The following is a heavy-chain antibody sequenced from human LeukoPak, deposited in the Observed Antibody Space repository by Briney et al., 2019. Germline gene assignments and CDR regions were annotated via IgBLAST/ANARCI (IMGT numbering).Heavy chain of an antibody. CDR1: VGSISSYY. V-gene: IGHV4-59*01. D-gene: IGHD3-9*01. J-gene: IGHJ4*02. CDR3: ARMYYDILTGYYALDY. Sequence: SETLSLTCTVSVGSISSYYWSWIRQPPGKGLEWIGYIYYSGSTNYNPSLKSRVTISVDASKNQFSLKLSSVTAADTAVYYCARMYYDILTGYYALDYWGQGTLVTVSS. CDR2: IYYSGST.